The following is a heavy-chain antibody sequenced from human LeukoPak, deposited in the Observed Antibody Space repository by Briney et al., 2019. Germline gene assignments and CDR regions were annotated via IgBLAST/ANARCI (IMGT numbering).Heavy chain of an antibody. D-gene: IGHD1-7*01. Sequence: GGSLRLSCAASGFIISSSAMSWVRQAPGKGLEWVPTISVGDYNTYYADSVRGRFTISRDNSKNTLHLQMNSLRAEDTALYYCAKTGVSGTRGPSDYWGQGTLVTVSS. CDR1: GFIISSSA. CDR3: AKTGVSGTRGPSDY. J-gene: IGHJ4*02. CDR2: ISVGDYNT. V-gene: IGHV3-23*01.